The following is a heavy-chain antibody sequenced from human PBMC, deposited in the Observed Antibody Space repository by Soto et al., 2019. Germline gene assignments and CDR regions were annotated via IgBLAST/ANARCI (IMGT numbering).Heavy chain of an antibody. CDR3: AGYTDGWTNDC. CDR2: MSHSGRT. J-gene: IGHJ4*02. V-gene: IGHV4-38-2*01. D-gene: IGHD6-19*01. CDR1: GYSISSGYY. Sequence: PSETLSLTCAVSGYSISSGYYWGWIRQPPGEGLEWIGCMSHSGRTYNNPSLKSRVTISRDTSKNHFSLLLTSVTAADTAVYFCAGYTDGWTNDCWGQGTLVTVSS.